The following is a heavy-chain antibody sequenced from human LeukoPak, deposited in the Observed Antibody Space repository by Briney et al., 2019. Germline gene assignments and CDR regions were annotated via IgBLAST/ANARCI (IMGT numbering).Heavy chain of an antibody. J-gene: IGHJ4*02. D-gene: IGHD6-19*01. CDR1: GYTFTSYY. CDR3: ARGMVGQWLIDY. Sequence: GASVKVSCKASGYTFTSYYMHWVRQAPGQGLEWMGIINPSGGSTSYAQKLQGRVTMTTDTSTSTAYMELRSLRSDDTAVYYCARGMVGQWLIDYWGQGTLVTVSS. CDR2: INPSGGST. V-gene: IGHV1-46*01.